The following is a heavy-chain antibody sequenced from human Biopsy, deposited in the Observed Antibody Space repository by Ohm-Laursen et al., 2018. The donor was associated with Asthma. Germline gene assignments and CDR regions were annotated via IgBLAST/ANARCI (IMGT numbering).Heavy chain of an antibody. V-gene: IGHV1-69*01. CDR2: INSVFGTT. Sequence: SSVTVSCKSLGGTFNTSVIGWVRQAPGEGLEWMGWINSVFGTTTYPQKFQDRVTITADDSTSTVYMGLSSLRSEDTAVYYCARKAGSCSSRSCYSLDFWGQGTLVTVSS. CDR3: ARKAGSCSSRSCYSLDF. J-gene: IGHJ4*02. CDR1: GGTFNTSV. D-gene: IGHD2-15*01.